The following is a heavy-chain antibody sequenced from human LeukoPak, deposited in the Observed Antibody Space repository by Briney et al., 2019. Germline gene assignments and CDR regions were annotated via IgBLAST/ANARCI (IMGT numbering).Heavy chain of an antibody. D-gene: IGHD3-16*01. J-gene: IGHJ3*02. V-gene: IGHV3-48*01. CDR3: ARDPSNTYYDYVWGSSDAFDI. Sequence: GGSLRLSCAASGFTFSSYSMNWVRQAPGKGLGWVSYISSSSSTIYYADSVKGRFTISRDNAKNSLYLQMNSLRAEDTAVYYCARDPSNTYYDYVWGSSDAFDIWGQGTMVTVSS. CDR1: GFTFSSYS. CDR2: ISSSSSTI.